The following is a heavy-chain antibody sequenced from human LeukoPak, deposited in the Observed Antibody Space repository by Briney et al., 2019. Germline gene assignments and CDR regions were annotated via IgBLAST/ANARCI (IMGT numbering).Heavy chain of an antibody. CDR3: ARSLNHCSSTSCSWDV. Sequence: SETLSLTCAVYGGSSSGYYWSWIRQPPGKGLEWIGEINHSGSTNYNPSLKSRVTISVDTSKNQFSLKLSSVTAADTAVYYCARSLNHCSSTSCSWDVWGQGTTVTVSS. V-gene: IGHV4-34*01. CDR1: GGSSSGYY. CDR2: INHSGST. J-gene: IGHJ6*02. D-gene: IGHD2-2*01.